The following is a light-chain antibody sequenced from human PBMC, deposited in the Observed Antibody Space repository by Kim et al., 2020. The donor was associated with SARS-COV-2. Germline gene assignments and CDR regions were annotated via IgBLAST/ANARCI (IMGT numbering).Light chain of an antibody. CDR3: NSRDSSGNHWV. J-gene: IGLJ3*02. CDR2: GKI. V-gene: IGLV3-19*01. Sequence: SSELTQDPVVSVALGQTVRITCQGDSLRSYYANWYQQKPGQAPVLVIYGKINRPSGIPDRFSRSSSGNTASLTITGAQAEDEADYYCNSRDSSGNHWVFG. CDR1: SLRSYY.